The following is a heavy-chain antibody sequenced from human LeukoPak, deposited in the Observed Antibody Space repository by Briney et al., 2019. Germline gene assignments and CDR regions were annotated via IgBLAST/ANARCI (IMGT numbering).Heavy chain of an antibody. CDR2: INPNSGGT. Sequence: ASVKVSCKASGYTFTGSYMHWVRQAPGQGLEWMGWINPNSGGTNYAQKFQGRVTMTRDTSISTAYMELSRLRSDDTAVYYCARGRNYYDSSGPFDYWGQGTLVTVSS. J-gene: IGHJ4*02. CDR1: GYTFTGSY. V-gene: IGHV1-2*02. D-gene: IGHD3-22*01. CDR3: ARGRNYYDSSGPFDY.